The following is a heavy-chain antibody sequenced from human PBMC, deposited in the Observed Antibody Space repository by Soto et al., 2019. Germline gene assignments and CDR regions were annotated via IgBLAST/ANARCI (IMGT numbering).Heavy chain of an antibody. V-gene: IGHV1-69*01. CDR2: IIPIFGTA. CDR3: ARVPVPAAMTFDF. J-gene: IGHJ4*02. CDR1: GGTFSSYA. Sequence: QVQLVQSGAEVKKPGSSVKVSCNASGGTFSSYAISWVRQAPGQGLEWMGGIIPIFGTANYAQKFQGRVTITADESTSTAYMELSSLSSEDTAVYYCARVPVPAAMTFDFWGQGTLVTVSS. D-gene: IGHD2-2*01.